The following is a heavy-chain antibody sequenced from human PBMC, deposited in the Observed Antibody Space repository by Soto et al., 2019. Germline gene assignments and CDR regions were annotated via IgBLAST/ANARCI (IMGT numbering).Heavy chain of an antibody. CDR1: GYSFTSYW. CDR3: ASSPRGYCSSTSCRELGNYYGMDV. CDR2: IYPSDSDT. D-gene: IGHD2-2*01. Sequence: GESLKISCKGSGYSFTSYWISWVRQMPGKGLEWMGMIYPSDSDTRYSPSFQGQVTISADKSISTASLQWSSLKASDTAMYYCASSPRGYCSSTSCRELGNYYGMDVWGQGTTVTVSS. J-gene: IGHJ6*02. V-gene: IGHV5-51*01.